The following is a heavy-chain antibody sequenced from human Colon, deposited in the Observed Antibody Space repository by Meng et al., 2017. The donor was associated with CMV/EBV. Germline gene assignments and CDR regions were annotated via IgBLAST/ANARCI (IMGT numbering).Heavy chain of an antibody. D-gene: IGHD2-21*01. J-gene: IGHJ3*02. Sequence: GESLKISCAASGFRFDDYSMNWVRQVPGKGLEWLSGINWNGGSTWSADSVKGRFTISRDNAKNSLYLQMNSVRAEDTAVYYCAKGLSYYTDPNFDAFDIWGQGTVVTVSS. CDR3: AKGLSYYTDPNFDAFDI. CDR1: GFRFDDYS. CDR2: INWNGGST. V-gene: IGHV3-20*04.